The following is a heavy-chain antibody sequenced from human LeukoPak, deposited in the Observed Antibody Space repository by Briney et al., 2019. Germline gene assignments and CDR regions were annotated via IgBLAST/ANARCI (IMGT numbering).Heavy chain of an antibody. CDR3: ATTPRTCYATNDAFYI. V-gene: IGHV1-3*01. Sequence: ASVQVSCKASAYTFTIYTIHWVGQAPGQRLEWMGWINAGNGNTRYSQNFQGRVTITRDTSATTAYMELSSLTSEDPPVYYFATTPRTCYATNDAFYIWGQGTTFTLSS. CDR1: AYTFTIYT. CDR2: INAGNGNT. D-gene: IGHD4-23*01. J-gene: IGHJ3*02.